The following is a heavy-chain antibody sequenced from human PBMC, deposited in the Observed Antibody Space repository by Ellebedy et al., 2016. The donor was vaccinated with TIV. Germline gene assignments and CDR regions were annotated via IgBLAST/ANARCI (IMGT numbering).Heavy chain of an antibody. Sequence: GGSLRLSXAASGIFFTNAWMNWVRQGPGMGLEWVGRIKSNPDGGTTDYAAPVKGRFTISRDDSRNTLFLEMNSLTTEDTAVYYCTHRVSYAHRDWGQGTLVTVSS. CDR1: GIFFTNAW. J-gene: IGHJ4*02. CDR3: THRVSYAHRD. V-gene: IGHV3-15*01. D-gene: IGHD2-2*01. CDR2: IKSNPDGGTT.